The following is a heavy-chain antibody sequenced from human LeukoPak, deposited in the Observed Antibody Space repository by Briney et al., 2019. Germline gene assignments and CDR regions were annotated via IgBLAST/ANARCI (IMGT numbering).Heavy chain of an antibody. J-gene: IGHJ6*02. CDR3: ARGYYFDSSHNYYFGMVV. D-gene: IGHD3-22*01. CDR1: GFTFSHYW. CDR2: IKKDGSEK. V-gene: IGHV3-7*04. Sequence: PGGSLRLSCAASGFTFSHYWMSWVRQAPGKGLEWVTNIKKDGSEKYYVDSVQGRFTISRDNANTSLYLQMNSLRAADSAVYYCARGYYFDSSHNYYFGMVVWGQGTTVTVSS.